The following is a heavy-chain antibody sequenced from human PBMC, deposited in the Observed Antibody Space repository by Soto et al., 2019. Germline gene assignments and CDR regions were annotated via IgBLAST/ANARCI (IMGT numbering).Heavy chain of an antibody. CDR3: ARAHEVAWFDS. J-gene: IGHJ5*01. CDR2: ITNRGTHT. CDR1: GFTFSSYG. D-gene: IGHD2-15*01. Sequence: WGSLRLSCAASGFTFSSYGMQWVASITNRGTHTYSADSVKGRFTISRDNDKNSLYLQMNNLRAEDTATYYCARAHEVAWFDSWGLGTLVTVSS. V-gene: IGHV3-21*06.